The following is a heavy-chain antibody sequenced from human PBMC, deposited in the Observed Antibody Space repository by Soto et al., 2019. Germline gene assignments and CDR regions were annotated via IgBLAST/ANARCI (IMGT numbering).Heavy chain of an antibody. CDR2: IYWDDDK. Sequence: QITLKESGPTLVKPTQTLTLTCTFSGFSLSTSGVGVGWIRQPPGKALEWLALIYWDDDKRYSPSLKSRLTITTDTXKXQVVLTMTNMDPVDTATYYCAHSLIPNWGSGGAFDYWGQGTLVTVSS. D-gene: IGHD7-27*01. V-gene: IGHV2-5*02. CDR3: AHSLIPNWGSGGAFDY. J-gene: IGHJ4*02. CDR1: GFSLSTSGVG.